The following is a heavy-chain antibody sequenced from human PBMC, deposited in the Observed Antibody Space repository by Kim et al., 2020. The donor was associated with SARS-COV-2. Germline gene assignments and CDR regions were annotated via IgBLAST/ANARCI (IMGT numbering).Heavy chain of an antibody. CDR1: GGSISSGGYY. D-gene: IGHD3-9*01. CDR2: IYYSGST. J-gene: IGHJ5*02. V-gene: IGHV4-31*03. Sequence: SETLSLTCTVSGGSISSGGYYWSWIRQHPGKGLEWIGYIYYSGSTYYNPSLKSRVTISVDTSKNQFFLKLSSVTAADTAVYYCARGIRYFDWGPNWFDPWGQGTLVTVSS. CDR3: ARGIRYFDWGPNWFDP.